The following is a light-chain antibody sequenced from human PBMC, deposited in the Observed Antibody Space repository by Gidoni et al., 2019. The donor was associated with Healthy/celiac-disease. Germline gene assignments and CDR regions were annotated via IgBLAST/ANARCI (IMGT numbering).Light chain of an antibody. Sequence: QMSQSPSSLSASVGDRVTITCRASQSISIYVNWYQQKPEKAPKLMIYAASSVQSGVPSRFSGSGSGKDIPLTISILQPEDVATYYYQQNYSTPLTFGGGTKVEIK. J-gene: IGKJ4*01. CDR2: AAS. CDR1: QSISIY. V-gene: IGKV1-39*01. CDR3: QQNYSTPLT.